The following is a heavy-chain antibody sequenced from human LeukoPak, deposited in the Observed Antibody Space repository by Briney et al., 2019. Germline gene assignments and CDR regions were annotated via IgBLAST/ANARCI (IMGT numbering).Heavy chain of an antibody. CDR3: ARDNRGERTPGWGYGGFDI. D-gene: IGHD3-16*01. CDR2: INHSGGTT. J-gene: IGHJ3*02. V-gene: IGHV1-46*01. CDR1: GYTFAKFY. Sequence: ASVKVSCKASGYTFAKFYIHWVRQAPGQGLEWMGIINHSGGTTSYAQKFQGRVSMTRDTSTSTVYMELSSLRAEDTVVYYCARDNRGERTPGWGYGGFDIWGQGTMVSVSS.